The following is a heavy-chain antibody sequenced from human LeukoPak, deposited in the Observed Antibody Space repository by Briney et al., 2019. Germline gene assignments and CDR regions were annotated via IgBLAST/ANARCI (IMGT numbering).Heavy chain of an antibody. CDR3: ARHRGSGSPYFDY. D-gene: IGHD3-10*01. CDR2: IYYSGST. J-gene: IGHJ4*02. CDR1: GCSISSYY. Sequence: SETLSLTCTVSGCSISSYYWSWIRQPPGKGLEWIGYIYYSGSTKYNPSLKSRVTTSVDTSKNQFSLKLSSVTAADTAMYYCARHRGSGSPYFDYWGQGTLVTVSS. V-gene: IGHV4-59*08.